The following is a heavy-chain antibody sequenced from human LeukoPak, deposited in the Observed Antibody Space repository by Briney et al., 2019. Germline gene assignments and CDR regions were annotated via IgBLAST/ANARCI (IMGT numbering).Heavy chain of an antibody. CDR3: ATDYGSY. J-gene: IGHJ4*02. CDR1: GYTFTGYY. D-gene: IGHD1-26*01. V-gene: IGHV1-24*01. Sequence: ASVKVSCKASGYTFTGYYMHWVRQAPGKGLEWMGGFDPEDGETIYAQKFQGRVTMTEDTSTDTAYMELSSLRSEDTAVYYCATDYGSYWGQGTLVTVSS. CDR2: FDPEDGET.